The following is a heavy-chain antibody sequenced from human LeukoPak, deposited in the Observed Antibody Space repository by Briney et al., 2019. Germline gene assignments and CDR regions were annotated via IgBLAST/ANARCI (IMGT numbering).Heavy chain of an antibody. CDR1: GFTFSNAW. Sequence: PGGSLRLSCAASGFTFSNAWMSWVRQAPGKGLEWVGRIKSKTDGGTTDYAAPVKGRFTISRDDSKNTLYLQMNSLKTEDTAVYYCTTGGVGYDILTGRPKPDYWGQGTLVTVSS. J-gene: IGHJ4*02. CDR2: IKSKTDGGTT. V-gene: IGHV3-15*01. D-gene: IGHD3-9*01. CDR3: TTGGVGYDILTGRPKPDY.